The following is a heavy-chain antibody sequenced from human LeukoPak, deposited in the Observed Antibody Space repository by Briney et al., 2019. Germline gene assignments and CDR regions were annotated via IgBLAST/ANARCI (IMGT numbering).Heavy chain of an antibody. CDR2: MYHSGST. CDR1: GGSISSSNW. CDR3: VTRGTASRLLDS. V-gene: IGHV4-4*02. J-gene: IGHJ4*02. D-gene: IGHD1/OR15-1a*01. Sequence: SGTLSLTCVVSGGSISSSNWWSWVRQPPGKGLEWIGEMYHSGSTNYNPSLKSRVTISVDKSNNQSSLKLSSVTAADTAVYYCVTRGTASRLLDSWGQGTLVTVSS.